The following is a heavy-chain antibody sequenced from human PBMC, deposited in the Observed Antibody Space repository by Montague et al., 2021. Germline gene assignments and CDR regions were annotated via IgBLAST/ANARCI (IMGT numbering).Heavy chain of an antibody. V-gene: IGHV3-23*01. CDR1: GFPFSSYA. Sequence: SLRLSCAASGFPFSSYAMSWVRQAPGNGLEWVSTLTSNGAYAYHADAVEGRFTISRDNSKNTLYLQMNSLRVEDTAVYFCANEGTTSPEYLQYWGQGTLVTVSS. D-gene: IGHD1-1*01. CDR2: LTSNGAYA. CDR3: ANEGTTSPEYLQY. J-gene: IGHJ1*01.